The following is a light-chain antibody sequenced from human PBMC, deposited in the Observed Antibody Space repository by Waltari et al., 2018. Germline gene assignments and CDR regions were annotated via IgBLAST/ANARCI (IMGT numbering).Light chain of an antibody. CDR1: QSVSSN. CDR2: GAT. J-gene: IGKJ2*01. V-gene: IGKV3-15*01. CDR3: QQYNNWPPQDA. Sequence: EIVMTQSPATLSVSPGERATLSCRASQSVSSNLAWYQQQPGQAPRLLIYGATTRATGILARFSGSGSGTEFTLTISSLQSEDFAIYYCQQYNNWPPQDAFGQGTKLEIK.